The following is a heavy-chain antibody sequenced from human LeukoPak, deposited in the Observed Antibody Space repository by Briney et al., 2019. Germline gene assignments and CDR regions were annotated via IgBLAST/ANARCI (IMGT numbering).Heavy chain of an antibody. Sequence: PGGSLRLSCAASGFTFSNAWMSWVRQAPGKGLEWVSVLYSGGGAYYADSVKDRFTISRDYSQNTLYLQMNSLRAEDTAVYYCARCLDIVVVPAAIFSWFDPWGQGTLVTVSS. D-gene: IGHD2-2*02. J-gene: IGHJ5*02. CDR1: GFTFSNAW. CDR2: LYSGGGA. CDR3: ARCLDIVVVPAAIFSWFDP. V-gene: IGHV3-66*01.